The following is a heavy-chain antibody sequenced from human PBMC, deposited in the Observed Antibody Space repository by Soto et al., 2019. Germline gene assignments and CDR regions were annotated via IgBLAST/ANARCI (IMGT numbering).Heavy chain of an antibody. J-gene: IGHJ6*02. CDR3: AKDRVRDGGPYYYYYGMDV. Sequence: GGSLRLSCAASGFTFSSYGMHWVRQAPGKGLEWVAVISYDGSNKYYADSVKGRFTISRDNSKNTLYLQMNSLRAEDTAVYYCAKDRVRDGGPYYYYYGMDVWGQGTTVTVSS. CDR2: ISYDGSNK. CDR1: GFTFSSYG. V-gene: IGHV3-30*18. D-gene: IGHD2-15*01.